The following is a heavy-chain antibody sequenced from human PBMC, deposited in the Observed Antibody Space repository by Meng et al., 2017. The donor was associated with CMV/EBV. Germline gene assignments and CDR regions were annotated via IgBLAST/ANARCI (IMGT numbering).Heavy chain of an antibody. J-gene: IGHJ4*02. D-gene: IGHD3-3*01. Sequence: GSFSGYYWSWIRQPPEKGLEWIGEINHSGSTNYNPSLKSRVTISVDTSKNQFSLKLSSVTAADTAVYYCARSSPLRFLEFLPPFRPNWGQGTLVTVSS. V-gene: IGHV4-34*01. CDR2: INHSGST. CDR3: ARSSPLRFLEFLPPFRPN. CDR1: GSFSGYY.